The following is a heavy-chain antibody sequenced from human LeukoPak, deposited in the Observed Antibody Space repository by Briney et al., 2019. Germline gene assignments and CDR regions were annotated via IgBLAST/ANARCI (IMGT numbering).Heavy chain of an antibody. CDR3: ARAQPDCSSTSCYAGY. CDR1: GFTFSDYY. CDR2: ISSSGSTI. Sequence: GGSLGLSCAASGFTFSDYYMSWIRQAPGKGLEWVSYISSSGSTIYYADSVKGRFTISRDNAKNSLYLQMNSLRAEDTAVYYCARAQPDCSSTSCYAGYWGQGTLVTVSS. V-gene: IGHV3-11*01. J-gene: IGHJ4*02. D-gene: IGHD2-2*01.